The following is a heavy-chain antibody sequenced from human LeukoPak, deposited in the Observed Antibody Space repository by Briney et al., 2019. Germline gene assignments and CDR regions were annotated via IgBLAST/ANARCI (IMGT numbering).Heavy chain of an antibody. Sequence: PGGSLRLSCAASRFTLSNYWMSWVRQAPGKGLEWVSHTTHSGITTHYADSVKARFTISRDNSKSTLYLQMNSLRAEDTAVYYCAKPVTGSIFDYWGRGTLVTVSS. CDR3: AKPVTGSIFDY. CDR1: RFTLSNYW. CDR2: TTHSGITT. J-gene: IGHJ4*02. D-gene: IGHD6-19*01. V-gene: IGHV3-23*01.